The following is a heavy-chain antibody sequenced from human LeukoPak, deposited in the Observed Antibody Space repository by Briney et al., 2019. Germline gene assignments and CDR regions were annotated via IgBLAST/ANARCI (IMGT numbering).Heavy chain of an antibody. V-gene: IGHV3-64*01. CDR1: GFTFSSYA. D-gene: IGHD1-26*01. CDR3: ARGPIVGATRSYFQH. J-gene: IGHJ1*01. Sequence: GGSLRLSCAASGFTFSSYAMHWVRQAPGKGLEYVSAISSNGGSTYYANSVKGRFTISRDNSKNTLYLQMGSLRAEDMVVYYCARGPIVGATRSYFQHWGQGTLVNVSS. CDR2: ISSNGGST.